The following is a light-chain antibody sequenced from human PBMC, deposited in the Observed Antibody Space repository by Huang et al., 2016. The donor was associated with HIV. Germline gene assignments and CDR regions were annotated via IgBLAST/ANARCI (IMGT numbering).Light chain of an antibody. CDR3: QQSHDWPPYT. CDR2: GAS. J-gene: IGKJ2*01. V-gene: IGKV3-15*01. CDR1: QSVSSN. Sequence: EIVMTQSPVTLSVSPGESATLSCRASQSVSSNLAWYQQKPGRAPRLLIDGASTRATGIPARFSVSGSGTEFTLTISNLQSEDFAVYYCQQSHDWPPYTFGQGTKLEIK.